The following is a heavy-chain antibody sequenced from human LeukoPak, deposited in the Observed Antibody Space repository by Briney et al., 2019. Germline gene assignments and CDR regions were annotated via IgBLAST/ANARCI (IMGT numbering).Heavy chain of an antibody. CDR1: GGPISSGDYY. CDR2: MYYSGST. D-gene: IGHD3-22*01. V-gene: IGHV4-30-4*01. Sequence: SQTLSLTCTVSGGPISSGDYYWSWIRQPPGKGLEWIAYMYYSGSTYYNPSLKSRVTMSADTSKNQLSLKLSSVTAADTAVYYCARPYYYDSRIDPWGQGILVTVSS. J-gene: IGHJ5*02. CDR3: ARPYYYDSRIDP.